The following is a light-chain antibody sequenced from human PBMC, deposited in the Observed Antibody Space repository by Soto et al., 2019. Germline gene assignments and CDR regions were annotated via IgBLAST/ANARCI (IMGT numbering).Light chain of an antibody. CDR3: QQYNSYSCT. V-gene: IGKV1-5*01. CDR2: DAS. J-gene: IGKJ2*02. CDR1: QSISSW. Sequence: DIQMTQSPSTLSASVGDRVTITCRASQSISSWLAWYQQKPGKAPKLLIYDASSLESGLPSRFSGSGSGTEFTLTISSLQHDDFATYFCQQYNSYSCTFGQGTKLQIK.